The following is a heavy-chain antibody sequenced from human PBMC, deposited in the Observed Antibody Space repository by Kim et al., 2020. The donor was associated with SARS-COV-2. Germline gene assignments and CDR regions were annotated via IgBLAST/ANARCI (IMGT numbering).Heavy chain of an antibody. Sequence: GGSLRLSCAASGFTFDDYAMHWVRQAPGKGLEWVSLISGDGGSTYYADSVKGRFTISRDNSKNSLYLQMNSLRTEDTALYYCAKEQVRGVIMGWFDPWGQGTLVTVSS. CDR1: GFTFDDYA. V-gene: IGHV3-43*02. D-gene: IGHD3-10*01. CDR3: AKEQVRGVIMGWFDP. J-gene: IGHJ5*02. CDR2: ISGDGGST.